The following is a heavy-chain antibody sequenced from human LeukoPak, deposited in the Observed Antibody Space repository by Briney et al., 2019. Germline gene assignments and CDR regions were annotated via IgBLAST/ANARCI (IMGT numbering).Heavy chain of an antibody. CDR1: GFTFSSYA. J-gene: IGHJ2*01. D-gene: IGHD3-9*01. CDR3: AKDSVNYDILTGYQNWYFDL. Sequence: GGSLRLSCAASGFTFSSYAMSWVRQGPGKGLEWVSAIRGSGGSAYYADSVKGRFTISRDNSKNTLYLQMNSLRAEDTTVYYCAKDSVNYDILTGYQNWYFDLWGGGTLVTASS. CDR2: IRGSGGSA. V-gene: IGHV3-23*01.